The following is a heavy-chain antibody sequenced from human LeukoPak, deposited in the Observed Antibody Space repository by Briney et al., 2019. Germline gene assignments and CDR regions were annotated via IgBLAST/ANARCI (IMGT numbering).Heavy chain of an antibody. V-gene: IGHV5-51*01. CDR2: IYPGDSDT. D-gene: IGHD2-2*01. CDR1: GYSFTSYW. CDR3: ARHHCSSTSCCLGYYYGMDV. Sequence: GESLKISCKGSGYSFTSYWIGWVRQMPGKGLEWMGIIYPGDSDTRYSPSFQGQVTISADKSISTAYLRWSSLKASDTAMYYCARHHCSSTSCCLGYYYGMDVWGQGTTVTVSS. J-gene: IGHJ6*02.